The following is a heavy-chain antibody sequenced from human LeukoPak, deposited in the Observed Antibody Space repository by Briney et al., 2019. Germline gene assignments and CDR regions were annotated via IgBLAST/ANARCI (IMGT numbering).Heavy chain of an antibody. CDR1: GYSISSGYY. CDR2: IYHSGST. J-gene: IGHJ4*02. V-gene: IGHV4-38-2*02. D-gene: IGHD3-22*01. Sequence: PSETLSLTCTVSGYSISSGYYWGWIRQPPGKGLEWTGSIYHSGSTYYNPSLKSRVTISVDTSKNQFSLKLSSVTAADTAVYYCARDGGVYDSSADYWGQGTLVTVSS. CDR3: ARDGGVYDSSADY.